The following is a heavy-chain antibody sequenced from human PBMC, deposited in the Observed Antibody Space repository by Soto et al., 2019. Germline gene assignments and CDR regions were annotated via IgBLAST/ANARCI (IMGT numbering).Heavy chain of an antibody. CDR1: GFTFSSYA. CDR3: ARDEVDYYGMDV. Sequence: PGGSLRLSCAASGFTFSSYAMHWARQAPGKGLEWVAVISYDGSNKYYADSVKGRFTISRDNSKNTLYLQMNSLRAEDTAVYYCARDEVDYYGMDVWGQGTTVTVSS. J-gene: IGHJ6*02. V-gene: IGHV3-30-3*01. D-gene: IGHD1-26*01. CDR2: ISYDGSNK.